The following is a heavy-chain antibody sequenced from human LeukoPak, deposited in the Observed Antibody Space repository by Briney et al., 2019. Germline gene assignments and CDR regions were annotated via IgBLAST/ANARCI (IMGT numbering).Heavy chain of an antibody. Sequence: SQTLSLTCTVSGGSHSSGGYYLSWIREHPGKGLEWIVYIYYSGSTYYNPSLKSRVTISVDTSKNQFSLKLSSVTAADTAVYYCARGRIDFWSGYYLGSDYWGRGTLVTVSS. CDR2: IYYSGST. D-gene: IGHD3-3*01. V-gene: IGHV4-31*03. CDR1: GGSHSSGGYY. J-gene: IGHJ4*02. CDR3: ARGRIDFWSGYYLGSDY.